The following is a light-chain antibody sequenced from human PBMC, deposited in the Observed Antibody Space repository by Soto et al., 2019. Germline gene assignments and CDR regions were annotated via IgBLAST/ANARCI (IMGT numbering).Light chain of an antibody. V-gene: IGLV2-14*01. CDR3: SSYTSSSTWV. Sequence: QSVLTQPAAVSGSPGQSITISCTGTSSDVGGYNYVSWYQQHPGKAPKLMIYKVSNRPSGVSNRFSGSKSGNTASLTISGLQAEDEADYYCSSYTSSSTWVFGGGTKRTVL. J-gene: IGLJ3*02. CDR2: KVS. CDR1: SSDVGGYNY.